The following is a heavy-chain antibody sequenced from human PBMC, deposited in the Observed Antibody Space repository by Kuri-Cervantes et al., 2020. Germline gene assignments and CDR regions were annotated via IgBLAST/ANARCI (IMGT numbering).Heavy chain of an antibody. V-gene: IGHV1-8*01. J-gene: IGHJ4*02. CDR3: ARAPEYSSIHYYFDY. Sequence: ASVKVSCKASGYTFTSYDINWVRQATGQGLEWMGWMNPNSGNTGYAQKFQGRVTMTRNTSISTAYMELSSLRSEDMAVYYCARAPEYSSIHYYFDYWGPGTLVTVSS. CDR2: MNPNSGNT. CDR1: GYTFTSYD. D-gene: IGHD5-18*01.